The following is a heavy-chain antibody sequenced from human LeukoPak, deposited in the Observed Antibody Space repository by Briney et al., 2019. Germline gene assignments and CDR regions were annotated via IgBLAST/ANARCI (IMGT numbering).Heavy chain of an antibody. D-gene: IGHD3-22*01. V-gene: IGHV3-21*01. CDR1: GFTFTSFS. Sequence: PGGSLRLSCAASGFTFTSFSMNWVRQAPGKGLEWVSSISSSSYIYYADSVKGRFTISRDNAKNSLYLQMNSLRAEDTAVYYCAGPPLSGYSSVWGQGTLVTVSS. CDR3: AGPPLSGYSSV. CDR2: ISSSSYI. J-gene: IGHJ4*02.